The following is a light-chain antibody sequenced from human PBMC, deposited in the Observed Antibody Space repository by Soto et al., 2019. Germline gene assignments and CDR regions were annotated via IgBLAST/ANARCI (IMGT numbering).Light chain of an antibody. V-gene: IGKV1-5*03. CDR2: KAS. CDR1: QSISSW. CDR3: QQYNSYSWT. J-gene: IGKJ1*01. Sequence: DIQMTQSPSTLSASVGDRVTITCRASQSISSWLAWYQQKPGKAPKLLIYKASSLESGVPSRFSGSGSGTEFTLPINSLQPDDFATYYCQQYNSYSWTFGKGTKGETK.